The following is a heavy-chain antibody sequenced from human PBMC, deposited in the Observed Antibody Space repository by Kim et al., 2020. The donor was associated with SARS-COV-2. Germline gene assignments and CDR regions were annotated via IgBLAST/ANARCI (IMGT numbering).Heavy chain of an antibody. J-gene: IGHJ6*02. Sequence: ASVKVSCKASGYTFTSYDINWVRQATGQGLEWMGWMNPNSGNTGYAQKFQGRVTMTRNTSISTAYMELSSLRSEDTAVYYCARGRGSWSYRHYYYYGMDVWGPGTTVFVSS. CDR3: ARGRGSWSYRHYYYYGMDV. D-gene: IGHD3-16*02. V-gene: IGHV1-8*02. CDR1: GYTFTSYD. CDR2: MNPNSGNT.